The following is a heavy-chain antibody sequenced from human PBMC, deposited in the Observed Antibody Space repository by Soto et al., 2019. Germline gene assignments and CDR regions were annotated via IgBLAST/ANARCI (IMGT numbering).Heavy chain of an antibody. CDR2: IKQDGSEK. D-gene: IGHD3-22*01. V-gene: IGHV3-7*01. CDR1: GFTVSSSNY. Sequence: PGGSLRLSCVVSGFTVSSSNYMSWVRQAPGKGLEWVANIKQDGSEKYYVDSVKGRFTISRDNAKNSLYLQMISLREEDTAVYYCAREDSRARMDVCGRGTTVTVSS. CDR3: AREDSRARMDV. J-gene: IGHJ6*02.